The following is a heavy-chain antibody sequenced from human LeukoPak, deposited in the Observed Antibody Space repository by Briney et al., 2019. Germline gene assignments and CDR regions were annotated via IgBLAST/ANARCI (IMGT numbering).Heavy chain of an antibody. J-gene: IGHJ6*02. CDR3: ARDFALITVFGVALYGMDV. V-gene: IGHV3-53*01. D-gene: IGHD3-3*01. CDR1: AFTVSSNY. Sequence: GGSLRLSCAASAFTVSSNYMSWVRQAPGKGLEWVSVIYSGGNTYYADSVKGRFTNSRDNSKNTLYLQMNSLRAEDTAVYYCARDFALITVFGVALYGMDVWGQGTTVTVSS. CDR2: IYSGGNT.